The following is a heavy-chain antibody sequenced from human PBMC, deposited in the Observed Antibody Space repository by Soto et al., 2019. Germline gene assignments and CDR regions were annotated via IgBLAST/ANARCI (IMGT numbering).Heavy chain of an antibody. CDR2: ISGSGGST. Sequence: LRLSCAASGFTFSSYAMSWVRQAPGKGLEWVSAISGSGGSTYYADSVKGRFTISRDNSKNTLYLQMNSLRAEDTAVYYCAKGIAVALYNWFDPWGQGTLVTVSS. CDR1: GFTFSSYA. J-gene: IGHJ5*02. D-gene: IGHD6-19*01. V-gene: IGHV3-23*01. CDR3: AKGIAVALYNWFDP.